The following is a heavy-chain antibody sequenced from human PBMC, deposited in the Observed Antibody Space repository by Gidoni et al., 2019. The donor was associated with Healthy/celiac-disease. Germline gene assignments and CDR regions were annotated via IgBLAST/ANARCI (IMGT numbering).Heavy chain of an antibody. CDR3: AKDVGEAAAETLDY. D-gene: IGHD6-13*01. V-gene: IGHV3-23*01. Sequence: EVQLLASGGGLVQPGGSLGLSCAASGLPCSSDAMSGVRQAPGKGLEWVSAISGSGCSTYYADSVKCRFTSSRDNSKNTLYLQMNSLRADDTAVYYCAKDVGEAAAETLDYWGQGTLVTVSS. CDR2: ISGSGCST. J-gene: IGHJ4*02. CDR1: GLPCSSDA.